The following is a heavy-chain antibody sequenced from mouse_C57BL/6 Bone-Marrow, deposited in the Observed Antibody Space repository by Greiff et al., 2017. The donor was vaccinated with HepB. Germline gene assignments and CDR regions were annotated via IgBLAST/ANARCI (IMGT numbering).Heavy chain of an antibody. Sequence: QVQLQQPGAELVKPGASVKLSCKASGYTFTSYWMHWVKQRPGQGLEWIGMIHPNSGSTNYNEKFKSKATLTVDKSSSTAYMQLSSLTSEDSAVYYCARSDGLHRFAYWGQGTLVTVSA. V-gene: IGHV1-64*01. D-gene: IGHD2-4*01. CDR3: ARSDGLHRFAY. CDR2: IHPNSGST. CDR1: GYTFTSYW. J-gene: IGHJ3*01.